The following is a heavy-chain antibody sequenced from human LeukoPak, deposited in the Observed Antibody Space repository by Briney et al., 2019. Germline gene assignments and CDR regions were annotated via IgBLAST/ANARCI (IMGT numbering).Heavy chain of an antibody. CDR2: IYPGDSDT. J-gene: IGHJ3*02. Sequence: GESLQISCMGSGYTFIIYWIGWVRQMPGKGLEWMGIIYPGDSDTRYSPSFQGQVAISADKPISTAYLQWSSLKASDTAMYYCARHYGDYALGNDAFDIWGQGTMVTVSS. D-gene: IGHD4-17*01. CDR1: GYTFIIYW. V-gene: IGHV5-51*01. CDR3: ARHYGDYALGNDAFDI.